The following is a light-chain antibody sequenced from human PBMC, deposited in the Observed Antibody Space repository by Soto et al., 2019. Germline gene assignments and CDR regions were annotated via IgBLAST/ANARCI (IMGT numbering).Light chain of an antibody. V-gene: IGKV3-20*01. CDR3: HHYGSSLWA. CDR1: QSVGSAY. CDR2: GAS. Sequence: EIVLTQSPGSLSLSPGERVTLSCRASQSVGSAYLAWYQQKPGQAPRLLIYGASSRAPGFPDRFSGIGSGTDFTLTISRLGPEDFALYYCHHYGSSLWAFGQGTKVEIK. J-gene: IGKJ1*01.